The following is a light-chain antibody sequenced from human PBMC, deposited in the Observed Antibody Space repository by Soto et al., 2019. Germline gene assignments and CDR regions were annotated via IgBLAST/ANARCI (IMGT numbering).Light chain of an antibody. Sequence: DIVMTQSPDSLTVSLGETATINCKSSQTGLYSSNNKNYLAWYQHKPGQPPKLLIYWASTREFGVPDRFSGSGSATDFTLTISSLQAEDVAVYYCQQYYTTPRTFGQGTKVEIK. CDR3: QQYYTTPRT. J-gene: IGKJ1*01. CDR1: QTGLYSSNNKNY. V-gene: IGKV4-1*01. CDR2: WAS.